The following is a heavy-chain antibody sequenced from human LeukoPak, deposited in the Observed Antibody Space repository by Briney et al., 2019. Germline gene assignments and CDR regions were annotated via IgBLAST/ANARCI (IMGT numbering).Heavy chain of an antibody. CDR3: ATGPYSAFEM. CDR1: GFTFTDFW. J-gene: IGHJ3*02. V-gene: IGHV3-74*01. Sequence: PGGSLRLSCAASGFTFTDFWMHWVRHAPGGGLVWVSRVKGDEISTLYADSVKGRFTISRDNAKNTLYLQMNSLRADDTALYYCATGPYSAFEMWGQGTMVTVSS. CDR2: VKGDEIST. D-gene: IGHD2-21*01.